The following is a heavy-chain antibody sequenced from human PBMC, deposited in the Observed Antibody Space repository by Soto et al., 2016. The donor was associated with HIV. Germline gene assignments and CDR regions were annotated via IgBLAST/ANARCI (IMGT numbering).Heavy chain of an antibody. CDR3: ARTGRDTMIVVMNYGMDV. V-gene: IGHV3-48*04. Sequence: EVQLVESGGGLVQPGGSLRLSCAASGFTFSSYSMNWVRQAPGKGLEWVSYISSSSSTMYYADSVKGRFTISRDNAKNSLYLQMNSLRAEDTAVYYCARTGRDTMIVVMNYGMDVWGPKGPRSSSP. CDR1: GFTFSSYS. D-gene: IGHD3-22*01. J-gene: IGHJ6*01. CDR2: ISSSSSTM.